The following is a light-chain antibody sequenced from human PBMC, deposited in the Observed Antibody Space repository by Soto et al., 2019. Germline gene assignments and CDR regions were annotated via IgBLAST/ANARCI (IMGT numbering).Light chain of an antibody. CDR3: QSYYSSLTYVV. J-gene: IGLJ2*01. CDR2: GDT. Sequence: QSVLTQPPSVSGAPGQRVTISCTGSSSNIGAGYDVHWYQHLPGTAPKLLIYGDTNRPSGVPDRFSGSKSGTSASLAITGLQAEDEADYYCQSYYSSLTYVVFGGGTKLTVL. CDR1: SSNIGAGYD. V-gene: IGLV1-40*01.